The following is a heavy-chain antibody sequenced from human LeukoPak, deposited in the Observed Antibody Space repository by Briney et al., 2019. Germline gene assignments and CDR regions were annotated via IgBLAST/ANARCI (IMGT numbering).Heavy chain of an antibody. V-gene: IGHV4-39*01. CDR1: GVSISSSSYY. CDR2: IYYSGST. CDR3: ARQSHDYGDYWS. J-gene: IGHJ4*02. Sequence: SETLSLTCTVSGVSISSSSYYWGWIRQPPGKGLEWIGSIYYSGSTYYNPSLKSRVTISVDTSKNQFSLKLSSVTAADTAVYYCARQSHDYGDYWSWGRGTLVTVSS. D-gene: IGHD4-17*01.